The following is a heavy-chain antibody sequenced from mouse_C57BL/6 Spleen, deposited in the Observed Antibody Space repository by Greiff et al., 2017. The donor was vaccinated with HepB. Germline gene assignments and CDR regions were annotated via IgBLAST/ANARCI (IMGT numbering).Heavy chain of an antibody. CDR1: GYTFTSYW. J-gene: IGHJ1*03. D-gene: IGHD2-4*01. V-gene: IGHV1-61*01. CDR2: IYPSDSET. CDR3: ARGYDYDWYFDV. Sequence: QVQLQQPGAELVRPGSSVKLSCKASGYTFTSYWMDWVKQRPGQGLEWIGNIYPSDSETHYNQNFKDKATLTVDKSSSPAYMQLSSLTSEDSAVYSCARGYDYDWYFDVWGTGTTVTVSS.